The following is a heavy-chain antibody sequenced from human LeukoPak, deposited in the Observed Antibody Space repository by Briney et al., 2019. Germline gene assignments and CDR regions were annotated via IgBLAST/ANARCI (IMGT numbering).Heavy chain of an antibody. CDR3: ARTYCSSTSCYTFDY. CDR2: IYYSGST. D-gene: IGHD2-2*02. V-gene: IGHV4-30-4*08. Sequence: PSETLSLTCTVSGGSISSGDYYLSWIRQPPGKGLEWIGYIYYSGSTYYNPSLKSRVTISVDTSKNQFSLKLSSVTAADTAVYYCARTYCSSTSCYTFDYWGQGTLVTVSS. CDR1: GGSISSGDYY. J-gene: IGHJ4*02.